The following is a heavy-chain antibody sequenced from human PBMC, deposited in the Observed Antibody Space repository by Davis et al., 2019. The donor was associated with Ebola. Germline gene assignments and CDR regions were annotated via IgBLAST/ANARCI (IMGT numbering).Heavy chain of an antibody. CDR2: ISGGGVST. CDR1: GFSFNSNA. CDR3: AKFIAAAGKRFDP. V-gene: IGHV3-23*01. J-gene: IGHJ5*02. Sequence: GESLKISCAASGFSFNSNAMSWVRQAPGKGLEWVSAISGGGVSTYQADSVKGRFIISRDNSKNTLYLQMNSLRAEDTAVYYCAKFIAAAGKRFDPWGQGTLVTVSS. D-gene: IGHD6-13*01.